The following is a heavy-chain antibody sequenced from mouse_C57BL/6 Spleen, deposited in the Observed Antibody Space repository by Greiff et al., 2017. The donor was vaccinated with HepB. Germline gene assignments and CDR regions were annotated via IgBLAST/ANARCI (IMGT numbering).Heavy chain of an antibody. J-gene: IGHJ4*01. D-gene: IGHD1-1*01. CDR3: ARQGDYYGSSFWAMDY. V-gene: IGHV5-9*01. CDR1: GFTFSSYT. CDR2: ISGGGGNT. Sequence: EVQVVESGGGLVKPGGSLKLSCAASGFTFSSYTMSWVRQTPEKRLEWVATISGGGGNTYYPDSVKGRFTISRDNAKNTLYLQMSSLRSEDTALYYCARQGDYYGSSFWAMDYWGQGTSVTVSS.